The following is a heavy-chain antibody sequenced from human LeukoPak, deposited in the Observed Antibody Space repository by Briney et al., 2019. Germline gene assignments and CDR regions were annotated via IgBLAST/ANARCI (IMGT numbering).Heavy chain of an antibody. D-gene: IGHD6-13*01. CDR2: IYYSGST. CDR3: ARGGGQQLTPMLDY. J-gene: IGHJ4*02. Sequence: SETLSLTCTVSGGSISISRYYWGWIRQPPGKGLEWIGSIYYSGSTYYNPSLKSRVTISVDTSKSQFSLKLSSVTAADTAVYYCARGGGQQLTPMLDYWGQGTLVTASS. V-gene: IGHV4-39*07. CDR1: GGSISISRYY.